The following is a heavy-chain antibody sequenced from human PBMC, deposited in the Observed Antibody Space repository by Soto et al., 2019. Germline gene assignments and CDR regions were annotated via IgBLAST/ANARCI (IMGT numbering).Heavy chain of an antibody. J-gene: IGHJ4*02. CDR2: ISYDGSNK. Sequence: GGSLRLSCAASGFTFSSYGVHWVRQAPGKGLEWVAVISYDGSNKYYADSVKGRFTISRDNSKNTLYLQMNSLRAEDTAVYYCAKDLSLYVAVAGFDYWGQGTLVTVSS. CDR3: AKDLSLYVAVAGFDY. CDR1: GFTFSSYG. D-gene: IGHD6-19*01. V-gene: IGHV3-30*18.